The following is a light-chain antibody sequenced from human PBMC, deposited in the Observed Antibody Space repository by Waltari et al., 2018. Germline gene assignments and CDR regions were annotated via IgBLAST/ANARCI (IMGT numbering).Light chain of an antibody. J-gene: IGLJ2*01. CDR1: SSDVGPYNL. Sequence: QSALTQTATVSGSPRQSITISCTGASSDVGPYNLAFWYQQPPGKAPTLIIYDVNKRPSGVSNRFSGSKSGNTASLTISGLQAADEADYYCCSYAGSAISVFGGGTKLTVL. CDR2: DVN. CDR3: CSYAGSAISV. V-gene: IGLV2-23*02.